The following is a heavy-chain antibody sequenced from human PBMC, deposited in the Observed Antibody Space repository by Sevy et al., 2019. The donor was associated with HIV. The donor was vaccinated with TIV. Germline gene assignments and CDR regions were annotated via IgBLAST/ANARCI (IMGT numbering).Heavy chain of an antibody. CDR1: GFTFSSYD. Sequence: GGSLRLSCAASGFTFSSYDMHWVRQATGKGLEWVSAIGTAGDTYYPGSVKGRFTFSRENAKNSLYLQMNSLRVGDTAVYYCARAYSSGWYDYWGQGTLVTVSS. V-gene: IGHV3-13*01. J-gene: IGHJ4*02. CDR3: ARAYSSGWYDY. CDR2: IGTAGDT. D-gene: IGHD6-19*01.